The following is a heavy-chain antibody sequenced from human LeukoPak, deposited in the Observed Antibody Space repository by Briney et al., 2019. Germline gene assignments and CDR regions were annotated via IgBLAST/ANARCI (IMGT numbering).Heavy chain of an antibody. J-gene: IGHJ5*02. Sequence: ASVKVSCKASGGTFSSYAISWVRQAPGQGLEWMGRIIPILGIANYAQKFQGRVTITADKSTSTAYMELSSLRSEDTAVYYCARDISYGFLYNWFDPWGQGTLVTVSS. CDR2: IIPILGIA. CDR1: GGTFSSYA. CDR3: ARDISYGFLYNWFDP. V-gene: IGHV1-69*04. D-gene: IGHD5-18*01.